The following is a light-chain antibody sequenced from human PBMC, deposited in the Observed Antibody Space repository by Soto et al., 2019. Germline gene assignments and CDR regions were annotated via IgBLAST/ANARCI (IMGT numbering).Light chain of an antibody. J-gene: IGKJ4*01. CDR3: QQGYSTPLT. V-gene: IGKV1-39*01. CDR2: DVS. CDR1: QTISNY. Sequence: DIQLTQSPSSLSASVGDRVTLTCRASQTISNYLNWYQQKPGKAPKLLIYDVSSLQSGVPSRFSGSGSGTDFTLTISGLQLEDFASYFCQQGYSTPLTFGGGTK.